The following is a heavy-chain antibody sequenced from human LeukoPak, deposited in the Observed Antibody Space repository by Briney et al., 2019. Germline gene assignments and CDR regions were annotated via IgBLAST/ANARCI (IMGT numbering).Heavy chain of an antibody. D-gene: IGHD2-15*01. CDR3: ARGPYCSGGSCYAFDY. CDR1: GFTFSSYS. J-gene: IGHJ4*02. V-gene: IGHV3-21*01. Sequence: PGGSLRLSCAASGFTFSSYSMNWVRQAPGKGLEWVSSISSSSSYIYYADSVKGRFTISRDNAKNSLYLQMNSLRAEDTAVYYCARGPYCSGGSCYAFDYWGQGTLVTVSS. CDR2: ISSSSSYI.